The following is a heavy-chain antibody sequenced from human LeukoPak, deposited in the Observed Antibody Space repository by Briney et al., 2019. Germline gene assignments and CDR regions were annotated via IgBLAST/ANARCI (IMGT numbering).Heavy chain of an antibody. V-gene: IGHV4-39*01. J-gene: IGHJ5*02. Sequence: SETLSLTCTVSGGSISSSSHSWGWIRQPPGKGLEWTVSIYYTGRTYYNPSLKSRVTISVDTSNNQFSLKLSSVTAADTAVYYCAQSLGSSNWIGNWFDPWGQGTLVTVSS. CDR1: GGSISSSSHS. CDR3: AQSLGSSNWIGNWFDP. D-gene: IGHD6-13*01. CDR2: IYYTGRT.